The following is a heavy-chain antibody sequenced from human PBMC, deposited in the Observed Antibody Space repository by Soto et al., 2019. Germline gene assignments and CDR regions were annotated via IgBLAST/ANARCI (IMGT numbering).Heavy chain of an antibody. D-gene: IGHD3-10*01. Sequence: ETLSLTCAVYGGSFSGYYWSWIRQPPGKGLEWIGEINHSGSTNYNPSLKSRVTISVDTSKNQFSLKLSSVTAADTAVYYCAGSYYRNWLDPWGQGTLVTVSS. J-gene: IGHJ5*02. V-gene: IGHV4-34*01. CDR3: AGSYYRNWLDP. CDR1: GGSFSGYY. CDR2: INHSGST.